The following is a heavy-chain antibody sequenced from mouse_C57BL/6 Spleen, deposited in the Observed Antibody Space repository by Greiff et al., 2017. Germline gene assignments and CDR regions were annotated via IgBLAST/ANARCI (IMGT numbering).Heavy chain of an antibody. CDR1: GFTFSSYT. J-gene: IGHJ3*01. Sequence: EVQRVESGGGLVKPGGSLKLSCAASGFTFSSYTMSWVRQTPEKRLEWVATISGGGGNTYYPDSVKGRFTISRDNAKNTLYLQMSSLRSEDTALYYCARDYYGSSYRGAWFAYWGQGTLVTVSA. V-gene: IGHV5-9*01. CDR3: ARDYYGSSYRGAWFAY. D-gene: IGHD1-1*01. CDR2: ISGGGGNT.